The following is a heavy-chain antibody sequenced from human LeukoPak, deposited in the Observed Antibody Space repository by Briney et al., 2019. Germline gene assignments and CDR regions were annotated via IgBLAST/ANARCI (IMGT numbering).Heavy chain of an antibody. CDR1: GFTFSDTW. Sequence: GGSLRLSCAASGFTFSDTWMHWVRQAPGEGLVWVSRIRSDGSDTRYAESVKGRFTISRDNAKNTLYLQMNSLRAEDTAVYYCATASSGSSLDWGQGTLVTVSS. J-gene: IGHJ4*02. CDR3: ATASSGSSLD. V-gene: IGHV3-74*01. D-gene: IGHD6-19*01. CDR2: IRSDGSDT.